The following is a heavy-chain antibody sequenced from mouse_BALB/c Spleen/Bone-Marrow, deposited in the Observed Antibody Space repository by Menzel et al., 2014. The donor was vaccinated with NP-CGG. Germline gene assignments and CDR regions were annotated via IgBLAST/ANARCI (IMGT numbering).Heavy chain of an antibody. V-gene: IGHV14-3*02. CDR1: GFNIKDTY. D-gene: IGHD1-1*01. Sequence: EVQLQQSGAELVKPGASDKLSCTASGFNIKDTYMHWEKQRPEQGLERIGRIDPASGNTRCDPKLQGKAPIASDTSCNTAYLQLRSLTSEDTAVYYCAALYYVSSYGFAYWGQGTLVTVSA. CDR3: AALYYVSSYGFAY. J-gene: IGHJ3*01. CDR2: IDPASGNT.